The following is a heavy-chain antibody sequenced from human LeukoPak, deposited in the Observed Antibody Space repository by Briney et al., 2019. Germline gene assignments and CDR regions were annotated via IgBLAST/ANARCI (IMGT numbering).Heavy chain of an antibody. CDR2: IRSKAYGGTT. Sequence: GGSLRLSCAASGFTFITYGMNWVRQAPGKGLEWVGFIRSKAYGGTTEYAASVKGRFTISRDDSNSIAYLQMNSLKTEDTAVYYCTREDDFWSGSHMDAWGKGTTVTVSS. CDR3: TREDDFWSGSHMDA. V-gene: IGHV3-49*04. D-gene: IGHD3-3*01. J-gene: IGHJ6*03. CDR1: GFTFITYG.